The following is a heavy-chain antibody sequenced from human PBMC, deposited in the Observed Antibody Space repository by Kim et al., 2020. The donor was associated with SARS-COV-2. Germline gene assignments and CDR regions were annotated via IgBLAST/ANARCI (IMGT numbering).Heavy chain of an antibody. Sequence: SGPTLVNPAQTLTLTCNLSGFSISTSGVAVGWIRQPPGKALEWLALIYWDDTQRYRPSLRSRLTITRDPSKNQVVLTMTNMDPVDAGTYFCAHNPAEGYFQYWGQGTLVTVSS. V-gene: IGHV2-5*02. CDR3: AHNPAEGYFQY. J-gene: IGHJ1*01. CDR2: IYWDDTQ. CDR1: GFSISTSGVA.